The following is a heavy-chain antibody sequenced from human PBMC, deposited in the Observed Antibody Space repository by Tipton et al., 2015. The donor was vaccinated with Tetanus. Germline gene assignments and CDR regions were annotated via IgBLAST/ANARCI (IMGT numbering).Heavy chain of an antibody. D-gene: IGHD6-19*01. CDR1: GGSISSGGYY. CDR3: ARLAVAGWFDP. Sequence: LRLSCTVSGGSISSGGYYWSWIRQHPGKGLEWIGYIYYSGSTYYNPSLKSRVTISVDTSKIQFSLKLSSVTAADTAVYYCARLAVAGWFDPWGQGTLVTVSS. CDR2: IYYSGST. V-gene: IGHV4-31*02. J-gene: IGHJ5*02.